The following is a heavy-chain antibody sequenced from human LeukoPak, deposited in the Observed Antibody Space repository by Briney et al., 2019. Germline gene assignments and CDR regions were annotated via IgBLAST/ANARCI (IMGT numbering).Heavy chain of an antibody. CDR3: ARVAPGHDIGRGYFDY. CDR1: GYTFSIYS. CDR2: ITSNSGTI. J-gene: IGHJ4*02. Sequence: GGSLRLSCAASGYTFSIYSMNWVRQAPGKGLEWISYITSNSGTIYYTDSVKGRFTISRDNAKNSLYLQMNSLRAEDTAVYYCARVAPGHDIGRGYFDYWGQGTLVTVSS. V-gene: IGHV3-48*01. D-gene: IGHD2-21*01.